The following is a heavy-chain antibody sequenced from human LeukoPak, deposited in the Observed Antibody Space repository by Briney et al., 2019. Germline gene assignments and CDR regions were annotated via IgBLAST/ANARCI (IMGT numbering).Heavy chain of an antibody. CDR2: IYYSGDT. J-gene: IGHJ4*02. CDR1: GGSISSSSYF. V-gene: IGHV4-39*07. CDR3: AGGRRGYSYGYRFDY. Sequence: SETLSLTCTVSGGSISSSSYFWGWFRQPPGKGLEWIGSIYYSGDTYYNPSLKSRVTISVDTSKNQFSLKLSSVTAADTAVYYCAGGRRGYSYGYRFDYWGQGTLVTVSS. D-gene: IGHD5-18*01.